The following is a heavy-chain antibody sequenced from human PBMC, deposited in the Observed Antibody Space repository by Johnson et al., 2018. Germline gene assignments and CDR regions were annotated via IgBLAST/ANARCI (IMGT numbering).Heavy chain of an antibody. J-gene: IGHJ4*02. V-gene: IGHV3-15*01. CDR2: IKSKTDGGTT. CDR1: GFTFSNAW. CDR3: TTTYYDFWSEYFDY. Sequence: EVQLVESGGGLVKPGGSLRLSCAASGFTFSNAWMSWVRQAPGKGLEWVGRIKSKTDGGTTDYAAPVKGRFTISRDDSKNTLFLQMNSLKTEDTAVYYCTTTYYDFWSEYFDYWGQGTLVTVSS. D-gene: IGHD3-3*01.